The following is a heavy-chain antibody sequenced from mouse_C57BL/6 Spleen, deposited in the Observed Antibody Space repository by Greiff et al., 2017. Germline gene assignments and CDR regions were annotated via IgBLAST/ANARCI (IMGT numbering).Heavy chain of an antibody. V-gene: IGHV1-53*01. Sequence: VPLQQPGTELVKPGASVKLSCKASGYTFTSYWMHWVKQRPGQGLEWIGNINPSNGGTNYNEKFKSKATLTVDKSSSTAYMQLSSLTSEDSAVYYCARGGSNYVPPFTYWGQGTLVTVSA. D-gene: IGHD2-5*01. CDR2: INPSNGGT. CDR1: GYTFTSYW. CDR3: ARGGSNYVPPFTY. J-gene: IGHJ3*01.